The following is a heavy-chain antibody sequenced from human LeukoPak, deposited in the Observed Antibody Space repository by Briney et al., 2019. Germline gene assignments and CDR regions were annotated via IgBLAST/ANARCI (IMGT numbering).Heavy chain of an antibody. CDR3: ANPFRDGYNYELGV. CDR2: IRYDGSNK. Sequence: SGGSLRLSCAASGFTFSSYGMHWVRQAPGKGLEWVAFIRYDGSNKYYADSVKGRFTISRDNSKNTLYLQMNSLRAEDTAVYYCANPFRDGYNYELGVWGQGTLVTVSS. V-gene: IGHV3-30*02. CDR1: GFTFSSYG. J-gene: IGHJ4*02. D-gene: IGHD5-24*01.